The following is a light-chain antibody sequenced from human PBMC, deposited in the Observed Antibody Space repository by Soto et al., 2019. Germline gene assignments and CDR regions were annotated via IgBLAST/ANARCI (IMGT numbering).Light chain of an antibody. J-gene: IGKJ1*01. V-gene: IGKV1-8*01. CDR2: AAS. CDR1: QGISSY. CDR3: QQYYSYPQT. Sequence: AIRMTQSPSSFSASTGDRVTITCRASQGISSYLAWYQQKPGKATKLLIYAASTLQSGVPSRFSGSGSGTDFTLTLSCLQSEDFATYYCQQYYSYPQTVGQGTKVEIK.